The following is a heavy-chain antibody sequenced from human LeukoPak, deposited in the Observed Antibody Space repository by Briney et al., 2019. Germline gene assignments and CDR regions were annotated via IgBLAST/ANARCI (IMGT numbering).Heavy chain of an antibody. V-gene: IGHV4-61*02. CDR2: IYTSGST. J-gene: IGHJ4*02. CDR1: GGSISSGSYY. CDR3: ARFTARAREIDY. Sequence: SQTLSLTCTVSGGSISSGSYYWVWIRQPAGRGLEWIGRIYTSGSTNYNPSLKSRVTMSVDTSKSHLSLKLTTVTAADTAVYYCARFTARAREIDYWGQGILVTVSS. D-gene: IGHD6-6*01.